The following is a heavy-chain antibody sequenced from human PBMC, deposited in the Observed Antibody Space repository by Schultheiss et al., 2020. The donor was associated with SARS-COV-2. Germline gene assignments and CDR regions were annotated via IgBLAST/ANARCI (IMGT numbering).Heavy chain of an antibody. CDR3: ARVYYYGSGRPDY. J-gene: IGHJ4*02. Sequence: SETLSLTCTVSGGSISSSSYYWSWIRQPPGKGLEWIGEINHSGSTNYNPSLKSRVTISVDTSKNQFSLKLSSVTAADTAVYYCARVYYYGSGRPDYWGQGTLVTVSS. CDR2: INHSGST. D-gene: IGHD3-10*01. CDR1: GGSISSSSYY. V-gene: IGHV4-39*07.